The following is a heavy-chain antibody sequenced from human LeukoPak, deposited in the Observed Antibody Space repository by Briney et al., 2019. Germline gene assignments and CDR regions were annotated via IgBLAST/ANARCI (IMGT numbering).Heavy chain of an antibody. CDR3: AKGAGPRGYYDSSGYYFFDY. D-gene: IGHD3-22*01. Sequence: GGSLRLSCAASGFTFDDFAMHWVRHAPGKGLEWVSGVSWNSGKIDYADSVKGRVTISRDNAKNSLYLQMNSLRAEDTALYYCAKGAGPRGYYDSSGYYFFDYWGQGTLVTVSS. J-gene: IGHJ4*02. CDR2: VSWNSGKI. V-gene: IGHV3-9*01. CDR1: GFTFDDFA.